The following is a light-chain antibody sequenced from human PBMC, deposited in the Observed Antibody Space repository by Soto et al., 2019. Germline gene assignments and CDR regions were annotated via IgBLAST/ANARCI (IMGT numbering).Light chain of an antibody. V-gene: IGKV1-5*01. Sequence: DRQMTQSPSTRSASGGDTVTVTCRASQSVSGWLAWYQQKPGEAPKLLIYDASALPRGVPSRFSGSGSGTKFTLTIASLQPDDFATYYCQQYETFSGTFGPGTKVDIK. J-gene: IGKJ1*01. CDR1: QSVSGW. CDR2: DAS. CDR3: QQYETFSGT.